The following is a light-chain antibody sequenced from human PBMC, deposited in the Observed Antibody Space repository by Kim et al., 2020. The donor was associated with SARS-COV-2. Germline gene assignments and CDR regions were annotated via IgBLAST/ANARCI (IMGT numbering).Light chain of an antibody. CDR1: QAISNY. J-gene: IGKJ4*01. CDR2: GAS. CDR3: LQHNNYPLT. V-gene: IGKV1-17*03. Sequence: ASVGDKVTITCRASQAISNYLAWFQWRPGKVPKRLIYGASSLQSGVPSRFSGSGSGTEFTLTISNLQPEDFATYYCLQHNNYPLTFGGGTKVDIK.